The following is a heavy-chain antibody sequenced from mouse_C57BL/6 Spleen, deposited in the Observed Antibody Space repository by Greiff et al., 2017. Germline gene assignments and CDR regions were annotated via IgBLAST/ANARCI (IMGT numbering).Heavy chain of an antibody. Sequence: EVQRVESGEGLVKPGGSLKLSCAASGFTFSSYAMSWVRQTPEKRLEWVAYISSGGDYIYYADTVKGRFTISRDNARKTLYLQMSSLKSEDTAMYYCTRAGGNHGYFDVWGTGTTVTVSS. D-gene: IGHD2-1*01. J-gene: IGHJ1*03. CDR3: TRAGGNHGYFDV. CDR1: GFTFSSYA. CDR2: ISSGGDYI. V-gene: IGHV5-9-1*02.